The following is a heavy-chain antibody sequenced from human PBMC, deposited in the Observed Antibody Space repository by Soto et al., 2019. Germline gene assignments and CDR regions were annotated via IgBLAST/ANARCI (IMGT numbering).Heavy chain of an antibody. V-gene: IGHV3-73*01. J-gene: IGHJ4*01. D-gene: IGHD3-22*01. CDR1: GFPFSGSA. CDR2: IRSKANNYAT. Sequence: PGGSLRLSCAASGFPFSGSAVHWVRQASGKGLEWVGRIRSKANNYATAYAASVKGRFTISRDDSKNTAYLQMNSLKTEDTAVYYCTTDSYFTMKLVRFDFWGLGTLVTVSS. CDR3: TTDSYFTMKLVRFDF.